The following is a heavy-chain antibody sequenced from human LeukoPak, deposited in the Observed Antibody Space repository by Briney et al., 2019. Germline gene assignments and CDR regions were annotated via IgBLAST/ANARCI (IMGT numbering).Heavy chain of an antibody. D-gene: IGHD2/OR15-2a*01. Sequence: PSETLSLTCTVSGGPISSYYRSWIRQSPGKGLEWIANIYYTGTPYYNPSLQSRVTISVDMSKNQFSLKLSTVTAADTAVYYCARVKATVTSFDIWGQGTMVTVSS. V-gene: IGHV4-59*01. CDR3: ARVKATVTSFDI. CDR2: IYYTGTP. CDR1: GGPISSYY. J-gene: IGHJ3*02.